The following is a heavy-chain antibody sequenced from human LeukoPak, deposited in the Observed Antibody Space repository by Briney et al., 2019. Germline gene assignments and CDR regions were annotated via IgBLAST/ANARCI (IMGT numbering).Heavy chain of an antibody. J-gene: IGHJ6*02. CDR3: ATGNIAAASTYYYYGMDV. CDR2: ISSSGSTI. V-gene: IGHV3-48*03. D-gene: IGHD6-13*01. CDR1: GFTFSSYE. Sequence: GGSLRLSCAASGFTFSSYEMNWVRQAPGKGLEWVSYISSSGSTIYYADSVKGRFTISRDNAKNPLYLQMNSLGAEDTAVYYCATGNIAAASTYYYYGMDVWGQGTTVTVSS.